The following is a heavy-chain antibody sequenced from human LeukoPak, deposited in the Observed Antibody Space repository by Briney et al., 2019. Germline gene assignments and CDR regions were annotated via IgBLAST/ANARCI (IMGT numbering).Heavy chain of an antibody. Sequence: PGGPLRLSCAASGFTFSRYSINWVRQAPGKGLEWVSFISTSSSYIHYADSVKGRFTISRDNARNSLYLQMNSLRAEDTAVYYCARDHTTPDAFDIWGQGTMVTVSS. D-gene: IGHD1-1*01. CDR2: ISTSSSYI. V-gene: IGHV3-21*01. J-gene: IGHJ3*02. CDR3: ARDHTTPDAFDI. CDR1: GFTFSRYS.